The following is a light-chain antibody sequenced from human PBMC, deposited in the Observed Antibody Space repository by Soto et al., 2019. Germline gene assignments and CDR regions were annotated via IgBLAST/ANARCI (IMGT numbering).Light chain of an antibody. V-gene: IGKV1-39*01. CDR2: AAA. CDR1: QSISSY. J-gene: IGKJ1*01. Sequence: DIHMTQSPSSVSAYVGDRVTITCRASQSISSYLNWYQQKPGKAPKLLIFAAASLQSGVPSRFSGSGSGTDFSLNISSLQPEDFATYYCQQSYSNLWTFGQGTKVEIK. CDR3: QQSYSNLWT.